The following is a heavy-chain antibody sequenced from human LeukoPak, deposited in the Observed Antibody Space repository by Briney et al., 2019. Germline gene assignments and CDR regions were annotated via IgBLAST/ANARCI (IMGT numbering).Heavy chain of an antibody. J-gene: IGHJ6*03. V-gene: IGHV4-30-2*01. CDR1: GGSISSGGYY. Sequence: SQTLSLTCTVSGGSISSGGYYWSWIRQPPGKGLEWIGYIYHSGSTYYNPSLKSRVTMSVDTSKNQFSLKLSSVTAADTAVYYCARVKFSYYMDVWGKGTTVTVSS. CDR2: IYHSGST. CDR3: ARVKFSYYMDV.